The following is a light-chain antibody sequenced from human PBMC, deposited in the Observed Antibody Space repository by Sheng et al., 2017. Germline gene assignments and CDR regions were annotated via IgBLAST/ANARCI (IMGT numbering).Light chain of an antibody. Sequence: EIVLTQSPGTLSLSPGGRATLSCRASQRVGSSYLAWYQQKPGQAPRLLFYGASTRATGIPDRFSGSGSGTDFTLTISRLEPEDFAVYYCQQYGSSPFTFGPGTKVDIK. CDR3: QQYGSSPFT. CDR1: QRVGSSY. V-gene: IGKV3-20*01. CDR2: GAS. J-gene: IGKJ3*01.